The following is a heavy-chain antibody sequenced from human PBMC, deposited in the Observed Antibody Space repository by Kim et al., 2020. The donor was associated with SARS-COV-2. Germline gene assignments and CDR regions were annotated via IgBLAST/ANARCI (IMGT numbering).Heavy chain of an antibody. CDR1: GFTFSSYA. V-gene: IGHV3-23*01. CDR3: AKLVGSGSYYNDY. Sequence: GGSLRLSCAASGFTFSSYAMSWVRQAPGKGLEWVSAISGSGGSTYYAASVKGRFTISRDNSKNTLYLQMNSLRAEDTAVYYCAKLVGSGSYYNDYWGQGTLVTVSS. CDR2: ISGSGGST. J-gene: IGHJ4*02. D-gene: IGHD3-10*01.